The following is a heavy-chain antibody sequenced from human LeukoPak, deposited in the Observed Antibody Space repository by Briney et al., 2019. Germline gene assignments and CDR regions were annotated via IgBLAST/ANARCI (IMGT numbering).Heavy chain of an antibody. CDR1: GFTLSSYS. J-gene: IGHJ4*02. D-gene: IGHD3-9*01. Sequence: PGGSLRLSCAASGFTLSSYSMNWVRQCPGKGLEWISHITIDLTIIDYADSVKGRFTISRDKAKNSLYLQKNSLRAEDTAVYYCVRDKDWAFDYWGQGALITVSS. CDR2: ITIDLTII. V-gene: IGHV3-48*01. CDR3: VRDKDWAFDY.